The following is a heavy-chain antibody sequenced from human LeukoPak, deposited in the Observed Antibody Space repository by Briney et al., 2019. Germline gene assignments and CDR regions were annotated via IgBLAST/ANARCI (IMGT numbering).Heavy chain of an antibody. CDR2: IYYSGST. CDR1: GGSISSDHYY. V-gene: IGHV4-30-4*08. Sequence: SQTLSLTCTVSGGSISSDHYYWSWIRQPPGKGLEWIGYIYYSGSTYYNPSLKSRVMFSVDTSKNQFSLKLTSVTAVDTAVYYCARETYNDFSRWFDPWGQGTLVTVSS. CDR3: ARETYNDFSRWFDP. D-gene: IGHD3-3*01. J-gene: IGHJ5*02.